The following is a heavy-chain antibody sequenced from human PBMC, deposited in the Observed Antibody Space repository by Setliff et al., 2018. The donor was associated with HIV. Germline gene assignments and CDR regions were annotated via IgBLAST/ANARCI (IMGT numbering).Heavy chain of an antibody. V-gene: IGHV4-4*02. CDR2: IHHSGNT. CDR1: GGSIRTGDW. Sequence: SETLSLTCAVSGGSIRTGDWWSWVRQSPGKGLEWIGEIHHSGNTYHNPSLKSRVTMSVDTSKNQFSLKLNSVTAADTAVYYCARDYYDDTYYSPGIYYLYYMDVWGKGTTVTVSS. D-gene: IGHD3-10*01. CDR3: ARDYYDDTYYSPGIYYLYYMDV. J-gene: IGHJ6*03.